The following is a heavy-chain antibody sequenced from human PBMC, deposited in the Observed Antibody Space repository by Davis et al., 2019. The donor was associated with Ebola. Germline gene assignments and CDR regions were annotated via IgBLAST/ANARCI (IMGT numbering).Heavy chain of an antibody. CDR2: IYTSGST. D-gene: IGHD3-16*01. V-gene: IGHV4-4*07. J-gene: IGHJ5*02. CDR3: ARGGRNWFDP. CDR1: GGSISSNY. Sequence: PGGSLRLSCTVSGGSISSNYWSWIRQPAGKGLEWIGRIYTSGSTNYNPSLKSRVTISVDTSKNQFSLKLSSVTAADTAVYYCARGGRNWFDPWGQGTLVTVSS.